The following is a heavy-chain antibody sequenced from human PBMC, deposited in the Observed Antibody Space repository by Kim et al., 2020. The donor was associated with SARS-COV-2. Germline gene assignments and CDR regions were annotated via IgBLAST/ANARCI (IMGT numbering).Heavy chain of an antibody. CDR2: INPSGGST. Sequence: ASVKVSCKASGYTFTSYYMHWVRQAPGQGLEWMGIINPSGGSTSYAQKFQGRVTMTRDTSTSTVYMELSSLRSEDTAVYYCARDRKHPTKTRSLGGEAYYYYDGMDVWGQGTTVTVSS. D-gene: IGHD3-16*01. J-gene: IGHJ6*02. CDR1: GYTFTSYY. V-gene: IGHV1-46*01. CDR3: ARDRKHPTKTRSLGGEAYYYYDGMDV.